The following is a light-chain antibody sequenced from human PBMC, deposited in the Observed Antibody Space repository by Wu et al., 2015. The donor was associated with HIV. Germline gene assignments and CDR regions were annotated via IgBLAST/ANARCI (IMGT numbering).Light chain of an antibody. CDR2: GVS. Sequence: EIVLTQSPGTLSLSPGERATLSCRASQSVSSSYLAWYQQKPGQAPRLLIYGVSSRATGIPDRFSGSGSGTDFTLTISRLEPEDFAVYYCQQYGSSPRSFGQGPSWRSN. CDR3: QQYGSSPRS. J-gene: IGKJ2*03. CDR1: QSVSSSY. V-gene: IGKV3-20*01.